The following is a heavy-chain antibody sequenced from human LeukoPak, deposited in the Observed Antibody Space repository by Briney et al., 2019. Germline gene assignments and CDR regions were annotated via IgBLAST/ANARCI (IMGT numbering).Heavy chain of an antibody. CDR1: GFTFSSYW. D-gene: IGHD6-13*01. CDR2: IKQDGSEK. Sequence: GGSLRLSCAASGFTFSSYWMSWVRQAPGKGLEWVANIKQDGSEKYCGLCEGPIHHPRDNAKNSLYLQMNSLRAEDTAVYYCARGFSSWYRNPTTLYFDYWGQGTLVTVSS. V-gene: IGHV3-7*01. CDR3: ARGFSSWYRNPTTLYFDY. J-gene: IGHJ4*02.